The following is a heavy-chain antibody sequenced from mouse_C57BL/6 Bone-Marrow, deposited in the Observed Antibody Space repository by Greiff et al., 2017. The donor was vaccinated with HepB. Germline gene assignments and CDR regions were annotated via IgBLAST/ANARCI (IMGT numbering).Heavy chain of an antibody. CDR1: GFSLSTSGMG. J-gene: IGHJ1*03. V-gene: IGHV8-12*01. Sequence: VKLQESGPGILQSSQTLSLTCSFSGFSLSTSGMGVSWIRQPSGKGLEWLAHIYWDDDKRYNPSLKSRLTISKDTSRNQVFLKITSVDTADTATYYCARRDYYGSRRGYFDVWGTGTTVTVSS. D-gene: IGHD1-1*01. CDR3: ARRDYYGSRRGYFDV. CDR2: IYWDDDK.